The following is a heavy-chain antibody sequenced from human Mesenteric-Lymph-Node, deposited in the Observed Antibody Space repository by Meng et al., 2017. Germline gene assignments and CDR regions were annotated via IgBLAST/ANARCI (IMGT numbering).Heavy chain of an antibody. V-gene: IGHV3-74*01. CDR2: ISRDRTTT. CDR3: AGGGADTAVGHHY. CDR1: GFIFSDYW. Sequence: GESLKISCAASGFIFSDYWMHWVRQAPGKGLEWISRISRDRTTTTYADSVRGRFTISRDNAVNTVYLQMNSLRVEDTAVYYCAGGGADTAVGHHYWGQGTLVTVSS. J-gene: IGHJ4*02. D-gene: IGHD5-18*01.